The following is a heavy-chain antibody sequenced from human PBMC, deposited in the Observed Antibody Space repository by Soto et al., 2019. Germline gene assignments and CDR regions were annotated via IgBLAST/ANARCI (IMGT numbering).Heavy chain of an antibody. CDR3: ARGVVRRVIIQYTSFFDY. J-gene: IGHJ4*02. V-gene: IGHV4-34*01. CDR1: VGSFSDYY. Sequence: PSETLSLTCAVYVGSFSDYYWTWVRQAPGRGLEWIGEINHSGSTYYEPSLKSRVTISVDTSKNQFSLKLSSVTAADTAVYYCARGVVRRVIIQYTSFFDYWGQGTPVIVSS. D-gene: IGHD3-10*01. CDR2: INHSGST.